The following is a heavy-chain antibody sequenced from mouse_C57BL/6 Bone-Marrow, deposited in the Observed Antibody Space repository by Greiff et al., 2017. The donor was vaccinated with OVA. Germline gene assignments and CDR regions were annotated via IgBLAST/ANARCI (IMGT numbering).Heavy chain of an antibody. Sequence: QVQLQQSGPGLVQPSQSLSITCPVSGFSLTSYGVHWVRQSPGKGLAWLGVIWSGGSTDYNAAFISRLSISKDNSKSQVFFKMNSLQADDTAIYYCARNRMVTTRYYFDYWGQGTTLTVSS. CDR2: IWSGGST. D-gene: IGHD2-10*02. V-gene: IGHV2-2*01. J-gene: IGHJ2*01. CDR1: GFSLTSYG. CDR3: ARNRMVTTRYYFDY.